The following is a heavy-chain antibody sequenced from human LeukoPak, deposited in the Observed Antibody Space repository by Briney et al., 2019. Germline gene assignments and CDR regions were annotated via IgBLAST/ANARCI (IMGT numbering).Heavy chain of an antibody. V-gene: IGHV3-23*01. D-gene: IGHD2-15*01. CDR3: AKDKFCSGGPCFSTD. Sequence: PGGSLRLSCAASGFTFTNFAMNWVRQAPGKGLEWVSAISGGGDRTYYAASVKGRFTISSDYSKDTVYLQMDSLRVEDTAVYYCAKDKFCSGGPCFSTDWGQGTLVTVSS. CDR2: ISGGGDRT. CDR1: GFTFTNFA. J-gene: IGHJ4*02.